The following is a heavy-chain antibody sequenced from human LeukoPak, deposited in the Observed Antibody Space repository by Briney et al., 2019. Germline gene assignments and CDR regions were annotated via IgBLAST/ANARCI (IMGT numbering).Heavy chain of an antibody. Sequence: GGSLRLSCAASGFAFNNYSMNWLRQAPGKGLEWVSSINNSRTYIYYADSVKGRFTISRDNAKNSLYLQMNSLRADDTAVYYCARDLPDYGGNPGSFAYWGQGTLVTVSS. CDR3: ARDLPDYGGNPGSFAY. V-gene: IGHV3-21*01. D-gene: IGHD4-23*01. CDR2: INNSRTYI. CDR1: GFAFNNYS. J-gene: IGHJ4*02.